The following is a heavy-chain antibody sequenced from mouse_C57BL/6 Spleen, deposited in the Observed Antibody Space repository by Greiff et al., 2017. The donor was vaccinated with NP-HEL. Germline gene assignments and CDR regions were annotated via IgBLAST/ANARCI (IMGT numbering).Heavy chain of an antibody. D-gene: IGHD1-1*01. J-gene: IGHJ4*01. CDR3: ARFPYYYGSSYGGMDY. V-gene: IGHV1-69*01. CDR1: GYTFTSYW. Sequence: QVQLQQPGAELVMPGASVKLSCKASGYTFTSYWMHWVKQRPGQGLEWIGEIDPSDSYTNYNQKFKGKSTLTVDKSSSTAYMQLSSLTSEDSAVYYCARFPYYYGSSYGGMDYWGQGTSVTVSS. CDR2: IDPSDSYT.